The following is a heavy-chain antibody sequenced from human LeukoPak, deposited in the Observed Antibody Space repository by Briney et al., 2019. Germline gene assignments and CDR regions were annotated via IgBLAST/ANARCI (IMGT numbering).Heavy chain of an antibody. Sequence: SETLSLTCSVSGGSVSSGSYYWSWIRQPPGKGLEWIGYIYYSGSTNYSPSLKSRVTISVDTSKNQFSLKLSSVTAADTAVHYCARDLLDYYYGMDVWGKGTTVTVSS. CDR3: ARDLLDYYYGMDV. CDR1: GGSVSSGSYY. CDR2: IYYSGST. J-gene: IGHJ6*04. V-gene: IGHV4-61*01. D-gene: IGHD2-21*01.